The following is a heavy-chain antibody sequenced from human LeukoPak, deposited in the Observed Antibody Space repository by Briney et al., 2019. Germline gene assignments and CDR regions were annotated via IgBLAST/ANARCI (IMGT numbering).Heavy chain of an antibody. CDR3: AKGVTTRYYYGMDV. CDR1: GFTFDDYA. CDR2: ISWNSGSI. J-gene: IGHJ6*02. D-gene: IGHD4-17*01. Sequence: GRSLRLSCAASGFTFDDYAMPWVRQAPGKGLEWVSGISWNSGSIGYADSVKGRFTISRDNAKNSLYLQMNSLRAEDTALYYCAKGVTTRYYYGMDVWGQGTTVTVSS. V-gene: IGHV3-9*01.